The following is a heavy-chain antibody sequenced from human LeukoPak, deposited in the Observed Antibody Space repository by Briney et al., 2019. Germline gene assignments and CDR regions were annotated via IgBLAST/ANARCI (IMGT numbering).Heavy chain of an antibody. CDR3: AKEEAADGDAFDI. CDR1: GFTFSSYG. CDR2: ISYYGSDE. Sequence: PGGSLRLSCAASGFTFSSYGMHWVRQAPGKGLEWVTVISYYGSDEYFADSVKGRFTISRDNSENTLYLQISSLRAQDTAVYYCAKEEAADGDAFDIWGQGTMVTVSS. D-gene: IGHD6-25*01. V-gene: IGHV3-30*18. J-gene: IGHJ3*02.